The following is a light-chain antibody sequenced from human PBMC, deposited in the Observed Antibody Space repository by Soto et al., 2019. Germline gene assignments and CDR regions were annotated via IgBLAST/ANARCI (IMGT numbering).Light chain of an antibody. CDR3: QQYDTSPLT. V-gene: IGKV3-20*01. Sequence: EIVLTQSPGTLSLSPGDRVTLSCRASQSVTSSNLAWYQQKPGQAPSLLISGASTRATGIPDRFIGSGSGTDFTLTISRLEPEDFAVYYCQQYDTSPLTFGGGTKVEI. J-gene: IGKJ4*01. CDR1: QSVTSSN. CDR2: GAS.